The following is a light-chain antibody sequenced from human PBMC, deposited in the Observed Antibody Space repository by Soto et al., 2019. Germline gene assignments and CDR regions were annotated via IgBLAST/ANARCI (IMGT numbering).Light chain of an antibody. V-gene: IGKV2-28*01. J-gene: IGKJ1*01. CDR1: QGLLHSKGYNY. Sequence: DIVMTQSPLSLPVTSCEPASIFCSSSQGLLHSKGYNYLGWYLQKPGQSPQLLIFLTSNRASGVPDRFSGSVAGTDFTLKISRVEAEDGGVYYGQQALQTPWSFGQGTKLDIK. CDR3: QQALQTPWS. CDR2: LTS.